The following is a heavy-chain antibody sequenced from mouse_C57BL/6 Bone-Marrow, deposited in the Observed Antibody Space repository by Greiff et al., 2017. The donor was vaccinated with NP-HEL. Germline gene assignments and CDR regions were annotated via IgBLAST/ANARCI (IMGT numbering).Heavy chain of an antibody. V-gene: IGHV14-4*01. D-gene: IGHD1-1*01. CDR3: TRTTYYGSSYDYAMDY. J-gene: IGHJ4*01. CDR2: IDPENGDT. CDR1: GFNIKDDY. Sequence: EVQLQQSGAELVRPGASVKLSCTASGFNIKDDYMHWVKQRPEQGLAWIGWIDPENGDTEYASKFQGKATITADTSSNTAYLQLSSLTSEDTAVYYCTRTTYYGSSYDYAMDYWGQGTSVTVSS.